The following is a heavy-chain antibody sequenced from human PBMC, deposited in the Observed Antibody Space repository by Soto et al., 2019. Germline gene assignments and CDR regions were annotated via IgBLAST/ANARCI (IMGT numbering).Heavy chain of an antibody. CDR3: ARTYYYDSSGYYIDY. D-gene: IGHD3-22*01. V-gene: IGHV4-31*03. CDR1: GGSISSGGYY. Sequence: SETLSLTCTVSGGSISSGGYYWSWIRQHPGKGLEWIGYIYYSGSTYYNPSLKSRVTISVDTSKNQFSLKLSSVTAADTAVYYCARTYYYDSSGYYIDYWGQGTLVTVSS. J-gene: IGHJ4*02. CDR2: IYYSGST.